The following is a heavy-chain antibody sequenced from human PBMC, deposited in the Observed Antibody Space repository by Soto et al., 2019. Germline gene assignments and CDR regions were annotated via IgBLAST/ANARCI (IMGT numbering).Heavy chain of an antibody. D-gene: IGHD2-15*01. CDR3: ARRPHCSGGICYYGLDN. Sequence: QVQLVQSGAEVKKPGASVKVSCKASGYTFTNSDINWVRQAPGQGLEWMGWMNPDSGHAAYAQKFQGRVTLTTSTSTSTVYMEMRSLGSEDTAVYYCARRPHCSGGICYYGLDNWGQGTLLTVSS. CDR2: MNPDSGHA. CDR1: GYTFTNSD. V-gene: IGHV1-8*01. J-gene: IGHJ4*02.